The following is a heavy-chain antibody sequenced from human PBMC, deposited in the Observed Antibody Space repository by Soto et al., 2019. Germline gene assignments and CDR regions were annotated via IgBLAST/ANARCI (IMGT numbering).Heavy chain of an antibody. V-gene: IGHV4-4*02. D-gene: IGHD3-3*01. CDR2: IYYSGGT. CDR1: GGSISSSNW. J-gene: IGHJ6*02. Sequence: QVQLQESGPGLVKASGTLSLTCAVSGGSISSSNWWSWVRQPPGQELEWIGEIYYSGGTNYNPSLKCRLTISVDKSTNRLSVNLTSVTAADMDVYYCARFNGFWSGFSMYNYYGMDVWGQGTTVSVSS. CDR3: ARFNGFWSGFSMYNYYGMDV.